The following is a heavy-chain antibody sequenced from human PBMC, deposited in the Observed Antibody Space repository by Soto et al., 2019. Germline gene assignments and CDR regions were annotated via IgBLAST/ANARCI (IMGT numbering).Heavy chain of an antibody. CDR3: ARDPRYSYGYN. CDR2: INAGNGNT. J-gene: IGHJ4*02. Sequence: GGPVEVSCKASGYTLTSYAMHWVRQAPGQRLEWMGWINAGNGNTKYSQKFQGRVTITRDTSASTAYMELSSLRSEDTAVYYCARDPRYSYGYNWGQGTLVTVSS. D-gene: IGHD5-18*01. V-gene: IGHV1-3*01. CDR1: GYTLTSYA.